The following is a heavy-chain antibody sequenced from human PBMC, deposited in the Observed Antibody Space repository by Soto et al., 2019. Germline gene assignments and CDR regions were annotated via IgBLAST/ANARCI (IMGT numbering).Heavy chain of an antibody. V-gene: IGHV4-59*12. CDR1: GGSFSGYY. CDR3: ARDAGGITMVRGAPEV. J-gene: IGHJ6*02. D-gene: IGHD3-10*01. CDR2: IYYSGST. Sequence: SETLSLTCAVYGGSFSGYYWSWIRQPPGKGLEWIGYIYYSGSTNYNPSLKSRVTITVDTSKNQFSLKLSSVTAADTAVYYCARDAGGITMVRGAPEVWGQGTTVTVSS.